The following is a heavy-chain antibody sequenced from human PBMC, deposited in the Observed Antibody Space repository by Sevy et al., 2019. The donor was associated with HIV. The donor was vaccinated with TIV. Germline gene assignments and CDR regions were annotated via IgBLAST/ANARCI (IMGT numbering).Heavy chain of an antibody. CDR1: GGSISSGGYY. J-gene: IGHJ4*02. CDR2: IYYSGST. D-gene: IGHD3-3*01. V-gene: IGHV4-31*03. Sequence: SETLSLTCTVSGGSISSGGYYWSWIRQHPGKGLEWIGYIYYSGSTYYNPSLKSRVTISVDTSKNQFSLKLSSVTAADTAVYYCARVSSGDNYYDFWSGSQFDYWGQGTLVTVSS. CDR3: ARVSSGDNYYDFWSGSQFDY.